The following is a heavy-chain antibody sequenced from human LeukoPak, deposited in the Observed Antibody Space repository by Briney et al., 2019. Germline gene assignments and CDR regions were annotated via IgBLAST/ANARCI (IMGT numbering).Heavy chain of an antibody. CDR3: AKDLEDIVVVPAARGYYYYYMDV. J-gene: IGHJ6*03. CDR1: GFTFSSYG. Sequence: GGSLRLSCAASGFTFSSYGMSWVRQAPGKGLEWVSAISGSGGSTYYADSVKGRFTISRDNSKNTLYLQMNSLRAEDTAVYYCAKDLEDIVVVPAARGYYYYYMDVWGKGTTVTISS. V-gene: IGHV3-23*01. CDR2: ISGSGGST. D-gene: IGHD2-2*01.